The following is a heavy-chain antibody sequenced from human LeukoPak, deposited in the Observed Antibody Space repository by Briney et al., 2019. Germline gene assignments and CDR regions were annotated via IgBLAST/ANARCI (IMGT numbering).Heavy chain of an antibody. Sequence: GGSLRLSCVASGFTFSSYAMSWVRQAPGKGLEWVSAISGSGVGTYYADSVKGRFTISRDNSKNTLYLQMNSLRAEDTAVYYCAKGGSSGSYYLPITRFDYWGQGTLVTVSS. J-gene: IGHJ4*02. CDR1: GFTFSSYA. D-gene: IGHD3-10*01. V-gene: IGHV3-23*01. CDR3: AKGGSSGSYYLPITRFDY. CDR2: ISGSGVGT.